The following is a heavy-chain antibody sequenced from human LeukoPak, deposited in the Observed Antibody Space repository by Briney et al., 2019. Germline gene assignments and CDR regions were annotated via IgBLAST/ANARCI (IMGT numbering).Heavy chain of an antibody. Sequence: SETLSLTCAVSGGSISSSNWWSWVRQPPGKGLEWIGEIYHSGSTNYNPSLKSRVTISVDKSKNQFSLKLSSVTAAGTAVYYCASMPPGSRPDYVWGSYRWYYFDYWGQGTLVTVSS. CDR1: GGSISSSNW. CDR3: ASMPPGSRPDYVWGSYRWYYFDY. V-gene: IGHV4-4*02. J-gene: IGHJ4*02. CDR2: IYHSGST. D-gene: IGHD3-16*02.